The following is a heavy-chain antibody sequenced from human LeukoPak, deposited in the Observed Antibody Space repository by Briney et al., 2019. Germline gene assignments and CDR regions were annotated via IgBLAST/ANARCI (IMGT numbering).Heavy chain of an antibody. CDR1: GGSISSSSYY. CDR2: IYYSGST. V-gene: IGHV4-39*01. J-gene: IGHJ6*02. CDR3: ARGDYATPPLFYYYYGMDV. Sequence: SETLSLTCTVSGGSISSSSYYWGWIRQPPGKGLEWIGSIYYSGSTYYNPSLKSRVTISVDTSKNQFSLKLSSVTAADTAVYYCARGDYATPPLFYYYYGMDVWGQGTTVTVSS. D-gene: IGHD2-2*01.